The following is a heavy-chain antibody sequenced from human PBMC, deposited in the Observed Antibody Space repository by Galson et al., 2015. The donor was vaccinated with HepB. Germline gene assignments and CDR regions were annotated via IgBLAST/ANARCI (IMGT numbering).Heavy chain of an antibody. CDR3: AKSPPSRNYCSSTSCPSDY. V-gene: IGHV3-23*01. D-gene: IGHD2-2*01. J-gene: IGHJ4*02. CDR2: ISGSGGST. Sequence: SLRLSCAASGFTFSSYAMSWVRQAPGKGLEWVSAISGSGGSTYYADSVKGRFTISRDNSKNTLYLQMNSLRAEDTAVYYCAKSPPSRNYCSSTSCPSDYWGQGTLVTVSS. CDR1: GFTFSSYA.